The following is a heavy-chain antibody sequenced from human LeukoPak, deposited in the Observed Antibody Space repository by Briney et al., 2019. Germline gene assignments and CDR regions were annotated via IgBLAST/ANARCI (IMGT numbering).Heavy chain of an antibody. CDR3: AKDVDPFGSGSYVEGFDY. CDR2: ISFDASNK. Sequence: GGSLRLSCAASGFTFSSYGMHWVRQAPGKGLEWVAVISFDASNKYYADSVKGLFTISRDNSKNTLYLQMNSLRAEDTAVYYCAKDVDPFGSGSYVEGFDYWGQGTLVTVSS. J-gene: IGHJ4*02. D-gene: IGHD3-10*01. V-gene: IGHV3-30*18. CDR1: GFTFSSYG.